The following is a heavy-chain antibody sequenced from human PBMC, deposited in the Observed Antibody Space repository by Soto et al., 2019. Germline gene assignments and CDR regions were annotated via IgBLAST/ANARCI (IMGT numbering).Heavy chain of an antibody. CDR1: GFTFSSYW. Sequence: EVQLVESGGGLVQPGGSLRLSCEAYGFTFSSYWIHWVRQVPGKGLVWVSRINSDGSSTNYADSVKGRFTISRDNAKNTVYLQMTSLRAEDTAVYYCASSARGIYGDYNWGQGTLVTVSS. J-gene: IGHJ4*02. D-gene: IGHD4-17*01. CDR3: ASSARGIYGDYN. CDR2: INSDGSST. V-gene: IGHV3-74*01.